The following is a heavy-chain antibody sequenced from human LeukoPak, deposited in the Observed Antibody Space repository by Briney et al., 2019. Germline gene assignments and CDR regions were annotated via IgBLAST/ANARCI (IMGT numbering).Heavy chain of an antibody. CDR1: GFTFGDYA. CDR3: AKDMNPGGTSFDY. CDR2: ISWNSGRR. V-gene: IGHV3-9*01. J-gene: IGHJ4*02. D-gene: IGHD4-23*01. Sequence: PGGSLKLSCAASGFTFGDYAMSWVRQAPGKGLEWISLISWNSGRRTYADSVKGRFTISRDNAKNSLYLQMNSLTPEDTALYYCAKDMNPGGTSFDYWGQGTLVTVSS.